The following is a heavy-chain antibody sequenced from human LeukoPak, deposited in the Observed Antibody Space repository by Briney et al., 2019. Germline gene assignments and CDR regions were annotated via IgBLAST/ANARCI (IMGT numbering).Heavy chain of an antibody. CDR3: ARRDSSSWSFDY. CDR2: IYYSGST. Sequence: PSETLSLTCTVSGGSISSSSYYWGWIRQPPGKGLEWIGSIYYSGSTYYNPSLKSRVTISVDTSKNQFSLKLSSVTAADTAVYYCARRDSSSWSFDYWGQGTLVTVSS. D-gene: IGHD6-13*01. V-gene: IGHV4-39*01. J-gene: IGHJ4*02. CDR1: GGSISSSSYY.